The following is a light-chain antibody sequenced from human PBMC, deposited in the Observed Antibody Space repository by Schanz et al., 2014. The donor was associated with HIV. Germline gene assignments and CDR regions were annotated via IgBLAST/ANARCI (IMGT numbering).Light chain of an antibody. J-gene: IGLJ1*01. CDR2: DVT. CDR1: SRDVGGYNY. CDR3: SSYAGSNRV. Sequence: QSVLTQPASVSGSPGQSITISCTGTSRDVGGYNYVSWYQQHPGKAPKLIIYDVTKRPSGVPDRFSGSKSGNTASLTVSGLQAEDEADYYCSSYAGSNRVFGTGTKLTVL. V-gene: IGLV2-8*01.